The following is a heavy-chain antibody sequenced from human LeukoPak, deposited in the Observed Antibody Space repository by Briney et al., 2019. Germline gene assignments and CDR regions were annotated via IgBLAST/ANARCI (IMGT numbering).Heavy chain of an antibody. CDR1: GGSISSYY. D-gene: IGHD5-24*01. Sequence: SETLSLTCTVSGGSISSYYWSWIRQPPGKGLEWTGYIYYSGSTNYNPSLKSRVTISVDTSKNQFSLKLSSVTAADTAVYYCAKEGRDGYKLDYWGQGTLVTVSS. CDR3: AKEGRDGYKLDY. J-gene: IGHJ4*02. CDR2: IYYSGST. V-gene: IGHV4-59*01.